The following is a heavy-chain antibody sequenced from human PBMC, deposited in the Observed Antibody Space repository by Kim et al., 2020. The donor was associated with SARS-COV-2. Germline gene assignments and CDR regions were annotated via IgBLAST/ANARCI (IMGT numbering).Heavy chain of an antibody. CDR2: IIGSGTTK. V-gene: IGHV3-48*03. CDR3: ARGPNYSPFDY. J-gene: IGHJ4*02. D-gene: IGHD4-4*01. CDR1: GFTFSSYE. Sequence: GRSLRLSCAASGFTFSSYEMNWVRQAPGKGLEWVSYIIGSGTTKYYADSVRGRFTISRDNDKNSLYLQMNSLRAEDTAVYYCARGPNYSPFDYWGQGTL.